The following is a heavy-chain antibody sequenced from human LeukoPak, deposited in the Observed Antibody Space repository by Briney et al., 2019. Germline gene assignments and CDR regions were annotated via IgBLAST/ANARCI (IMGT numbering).Heavy chain of an antibody. D-gene: IGHD6-13*01. V-gene: IGHV4-39*01. J-gene: IGHJ5*02. Sequence: SETLSLTCSVSGGSISSSSYYWGWIRQPPGMGLEWIGSIYYSGITYYNQSLKSRATVSVDTSKNQFSLNLNSVTAADTAIYYCARRNGHSWDVGNWFDPWGQGTVVTVSS. CDR2: IYYSGIT. CDR3: ARRNGHSWDVGNWFDP. CDR1: GGSISSSSYY.